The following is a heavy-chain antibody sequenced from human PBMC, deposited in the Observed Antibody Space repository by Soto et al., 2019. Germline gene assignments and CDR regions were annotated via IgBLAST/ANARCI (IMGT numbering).Heavy chain of an antibody. D-gene: IGHD2-2*01. CDR2: IIPIFGTA. CDR3: ATASDIVVVPAPTTPLTIGY. J-gene: IGHJ4*02. V-gene: IGHV1-69*13. CDR1: GGTFSSYA. Sequence: QVQLVQSGAEVKKPGASVKVSCKASGGTFSSYAISWVRQAPGQGLEWMGGIIPIFGTANYAQKFQGRVPITADESTSTAYMGLSSLRSEDTAVYYCATASDIVVVPAPTTPLTIGYWGQGTLVTVSS.